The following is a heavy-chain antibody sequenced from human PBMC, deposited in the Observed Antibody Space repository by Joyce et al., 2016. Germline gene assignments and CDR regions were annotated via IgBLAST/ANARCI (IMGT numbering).Heavy chain of an antibody. CDR3: AADVAEVGFGELDH. J-gene: IGHJ4*02. CDR1: GFTFNVAW. CDR2: IKSKTSGETT. Sequence: EVQVAEYGGGLVKPGGSLRLSCAASGFTFNVAWMTWVRQAPGKGLEWVGRIKSKTSGETTEDAAPVKGRFTISRDDSKNTVSLQMNGLRTEDTAVYFCAADVAEVGFGELDHWGQGTLVTVSS. D-gene: IGHD3-10*01. V-gene: IGHV3-15*01.